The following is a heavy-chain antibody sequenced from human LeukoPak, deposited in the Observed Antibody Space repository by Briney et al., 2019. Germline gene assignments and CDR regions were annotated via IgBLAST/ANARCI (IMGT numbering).Heavy chain of an antibody. Sequence: GGSLRLSCEASGITISSAWMSWVRLPPGKGFEYVARLKSDSDGGTTDHAAPVKGRFTISRDDSKNTLYLQMNSLTIEDTAVYYCTTPPDWGQGTLVTVSP. V-gene: IGHV3-15*01. CDR3: TTPPD. CDR1: GITISSAW. CDR2: LKSDSDGGTT. J-gene: IGHJ4*02.